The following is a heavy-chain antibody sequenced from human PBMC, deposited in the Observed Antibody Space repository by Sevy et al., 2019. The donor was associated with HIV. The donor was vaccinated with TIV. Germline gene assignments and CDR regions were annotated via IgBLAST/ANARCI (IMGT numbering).Heavy chain of an antibody. CDR3: ARVRRDGYNCDY. Sequence: GGYLRLSCAASGFTFSSYGMHWVRQAPGKGLEWVAVIWYDGSNKYYADSVKGRFTISRDNSKNTLYLQMNSLRAEDTAVYYCARVRRDGYNCDYWGQGTLVTVSS. CDR1: GFTFSSYG. V-gene: IGHV3-33*01. J-gene: IGHJ4*02. CDR2: IWYDGSNK. D-gene: IGHD5-12*01.